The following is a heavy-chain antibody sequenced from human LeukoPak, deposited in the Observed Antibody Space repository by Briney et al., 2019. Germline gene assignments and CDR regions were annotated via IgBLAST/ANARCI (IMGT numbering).Heavy chain of an antibody. CDR1: GGSISSYY. CDR2: IYYSGST. V-gene: IGHV4-59*01. D-gene: IGHD1-7*01. Sequence: PSETLSLTCTVSGGSISSYYWSWIRQPPGKGLEWIGYIYYSGSTNYNPSLKSRVTISVDTSKNQFSLKLTSVSAADTAVYYCARDRELGYWGQGTLVTVFS. CDR3: ARDRELGY. J-gene: IGHJ4*02.